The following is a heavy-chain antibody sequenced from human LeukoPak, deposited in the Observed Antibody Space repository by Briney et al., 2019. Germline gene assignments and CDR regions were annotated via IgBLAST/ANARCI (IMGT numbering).Heavy chain of an antibody. CDR3: ARMGQSGWQPSFDY. V-gene: IGHV4-34*01. D-gene: IGHD6-19*01. CDR2: INHSGST. Sequence: KPSETLSLTCAVYGGSFSGYYWSWIRQPPGKGLEWIGEINHSGSTNYNPSLKSRVTISVDTSKNQFSLKLSSVTAADTAVYYCARMGQSGWQPSFDYWGQGTLVTVSS. CDR1: GGSFSGYY. J-gene: IGHJ4*02.